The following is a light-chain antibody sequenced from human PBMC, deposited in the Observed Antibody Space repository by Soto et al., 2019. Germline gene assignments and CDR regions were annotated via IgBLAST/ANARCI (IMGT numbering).Light chain of an antibody. CDR2: GAS. Sequence: EIVLTQSPGTLSLSPGERVTLSCRASQSVSSNYLAWYQQQPGQAPRLLIYGASSRATGIPDRFSGSLSGTDFTLTISSLEPEDFAVYYCQQYGSSTGTFGPGTKVDIK. J-gene: IGKJ3*01. CDR1: QSVSSNY. V-gene: IGKV3-20*01. CDR3: QQYGSSTGT.